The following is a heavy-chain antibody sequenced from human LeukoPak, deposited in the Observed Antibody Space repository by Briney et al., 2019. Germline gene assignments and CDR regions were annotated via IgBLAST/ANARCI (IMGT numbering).Heavy chain of an antibody. V-gene: IGHV3-15*01. D-gene: IGHD3-22*01. CDR3: ATAAYYYDRSGYQADY. CDR1: GFSFNNAW. J-gene: IGHJ4*02. CDR2: IKSKTDGGTT. Sequence: GGSLRLSCAASGFSFNNAWMNWARRAPGKGLEWVGRIKSKTDGGTTDYAAPVKGRFTISREDSQNALYLQMNSLKTEDTAVYYCATAAYYYDRSGYQADYWGQGTLVTVSS.